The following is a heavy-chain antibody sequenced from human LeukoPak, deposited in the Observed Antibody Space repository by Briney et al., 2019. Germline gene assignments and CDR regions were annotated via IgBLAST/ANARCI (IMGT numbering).Heavy chain of an antibody. CDR2: ISAYNGNT. V-gene: IGHV1-18*01. Sequence: GASVKVSCKASGYTFTSHGISWVRQAPGQGLEWMGWISAYNGNTNYAQKLQGRVTMTTDTSTSTAYMELRSLRSDDTAVYYCAISAADNYFDYWGQGTLVTVSS. CDR3: AISAADNYFDY. D-gene: IGHD6-13*01. J-gene: IGHJ4*02. CDR1: GYTFTSHG.